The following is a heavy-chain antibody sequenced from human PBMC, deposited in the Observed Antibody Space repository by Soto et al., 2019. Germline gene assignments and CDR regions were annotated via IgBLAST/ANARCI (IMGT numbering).Heavy chain of an antibody. J-gene: IGHJ3*02. CDR1: GGSISSGGYY. D-gene: IGHD6-13*01. CDR2: IYYSGST. Sequence: SETLSLTCTVSGGSISSGGYYWSWIRQHPGKGLEWIGYIYYSGSTYYNPSLKSRVTISVDTSKNQFSLKLSSVTAADTAVYYCARVPLGYSSSWYFYAFDIWGQGTMVTVSS. CDR3: ARVPLGYSSSWYFYAFDI. V-gene: IGHV4-31*03.